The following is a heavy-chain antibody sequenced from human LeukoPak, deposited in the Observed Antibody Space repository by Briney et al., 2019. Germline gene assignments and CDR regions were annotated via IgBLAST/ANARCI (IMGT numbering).Heavy chain of an antibody. CDR3: ARHKRDSSGYVIDY. CDR1: GYSFIPYW. D-gene: IGHD3-22*01. V-gene: IGHV5-51*01. CDR2: IYPGDSDT. Sequence: GESLKISCTASGYSFIPYWIGWVRQMPGKGLEWMGIIYPGDSDTRYSPYFEGQVTISTDTSIRTAYLQWRSLKASDTAMYYCARHKRDSSGYVIDYWGQGTLVTVSS. J-gene: IGHJ4*02.